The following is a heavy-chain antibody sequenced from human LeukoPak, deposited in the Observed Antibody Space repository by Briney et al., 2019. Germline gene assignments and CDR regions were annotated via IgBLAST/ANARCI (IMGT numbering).Heavy chain of an antibody. CDR2: INHSGST. CDR3: ARGLRIAAASP. Sequence: PSETLSLTCAVYGGSFSGYYWSWIRQPPGKGLEWIGEINHSGSTNYNPSLKSRVTISVDTSKNQFSLKLSSVTAADTAVYYCARGLRIAAASPWGQGTLVTVSS. J-gene: IGHJ5*02. D-gene: IGHD6-13*01. CDR1: GGSFSGYY. V-gene: IGHV4-34*01.